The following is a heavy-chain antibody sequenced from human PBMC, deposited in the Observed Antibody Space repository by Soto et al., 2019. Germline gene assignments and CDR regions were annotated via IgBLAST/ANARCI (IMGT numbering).Heavy chain of an antibody. CDR2: ISWNSGSI. Sequence: EVQLVESGGGLVQPGRSLRLSCAASGFTFYDYAMHWVRQAPGMGLEWVSGISWNSGSIGYADSVKGRFTISRDNAKNSLYLQMNSLRPEDTALYYCAKDPYSNYGAWFDPWGQGTLVTVSS. CDR3: AKDPYSNYGAWFDP. CDR1: GFTFYDYA. V-gene: IGHV3-9*01. D-gene: IGHD4-4*01. J-gene: IGHJ5*02.